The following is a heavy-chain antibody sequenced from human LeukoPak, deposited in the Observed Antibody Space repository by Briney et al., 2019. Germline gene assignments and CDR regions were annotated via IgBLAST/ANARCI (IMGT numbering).Heavy chain of an antibody. V-gene: IGHV4-59*13. CDR3: RRDPGIAARPYFDY. CDR2: LYNSGST. J-gene: IGHJ4*02. CDR1: ACSISSYY. D-gene: IGHD6-6*01. Sequence: SETLSFTCSGSACSISSYYWGWMRQPPGQGLEWIGYLYNSGSTNYNPSLKSRATISEDTTNNDYLQMLSLRTAADTAAYYWRRDPGIAARPYFDYWGQGTLVTVSS.